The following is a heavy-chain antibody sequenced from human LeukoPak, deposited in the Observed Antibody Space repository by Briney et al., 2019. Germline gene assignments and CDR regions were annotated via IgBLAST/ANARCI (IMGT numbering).Heavy chain of an antibody. Sequence: KHGESLKISCQGSGSRFTSYWIGWVRQLPGKGLGWMGIIYPGDSDTRYSPSFQGQVTISADKSISTAYLQWSSLKASDTAMYYCARETYYYDSSGYLAPYDAFDIWGQGTMVTVSS. CDR2: IYPGDSDT. CDR1: GSRFTSYW. CDR3: ARETYYYDSSGYLAPYDAFDI. D-gene: IGHD3-22*01. V-gene: IGHV5-51*01. J-gene: IGHJ3*02.